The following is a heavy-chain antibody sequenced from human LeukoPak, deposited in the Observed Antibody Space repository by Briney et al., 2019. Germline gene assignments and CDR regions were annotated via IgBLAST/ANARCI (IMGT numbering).Heavy chain of an antibody. CDR3: ARAAPPYYYGSGSYYNVGSPTDY. D-gene: IGHD3-10*01. Sequence: PGGSLRLSCAASGFTFSSYGMHWVRQAPGKGLEWVAVIWYDGSNKYYADSVKGRFTISRDNSKNTLYLQMNSLRAEDTAVYYCARAAPPYYYGSGSYYNVGSPTDYWGQGTLVTVSS. CDR2: IWYDGSNK. CDR1: GFTFSSYG. J-gene: IGHJ4*02. V-gene: IGHV3-33*01.